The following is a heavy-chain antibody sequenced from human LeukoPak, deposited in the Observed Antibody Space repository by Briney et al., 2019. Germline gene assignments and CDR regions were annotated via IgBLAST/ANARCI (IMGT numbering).Heavy chain of an antibody. CDR1: GFTFDDYG. D-gene: IGHD2-2*02. CDR2: INWNGGST. CDR3: ARGPHIVVVPVAIPLGPFDP. J-gene: IGHJ5*02. Sequence: GSLRLSCAASGFTFDDYGMSWVRQAPGKGLEWVSGINWNGGSTCYADSVKGRFTISRDNAKNSLYLQMNSLRAEDTALYYCARGPHIVVVPVAIPLGPFDPWGQGTLVTVSS. V-gene: IGHV3-20*04.